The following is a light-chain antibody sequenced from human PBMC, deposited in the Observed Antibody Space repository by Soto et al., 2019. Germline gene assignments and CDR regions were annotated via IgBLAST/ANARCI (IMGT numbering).Light chain of an antibody. CDR2: KNS. J-gene: IGLJ2*01. CDR3: AAWDDRLSVVL. Sequence: QSVLTQSPSASGTPGQRVTISCSGSSSNIRSNYVYWYQQLPGAAPKVLIYKNSQRPSGVPDRFSGSKSGTSASLAISGLRSEDEADYYCAAWDDRLSVVLFGGGTKVTVL. CDR1: SSNIRSNY. V-gene: IGLV1-47*01.